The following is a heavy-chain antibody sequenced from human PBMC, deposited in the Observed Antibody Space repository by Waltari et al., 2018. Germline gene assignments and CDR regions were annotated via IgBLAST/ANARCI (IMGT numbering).Heavy chain of an antibody. D-gene: IGHD6-6*01. J-gene: IGHJ4*01. CDR3: ARGETAVLDY. Sequence: EVQLVESGGGLIQPGGSLRLSCAASGFNINYNYMTWVRQAPGKGLGGVSVIYSGGRTDYPLSMKGRVTISRDTYKNLVFLEMKSLRAEDTAVYYCARGETAVLDYWGHGTLVTVSS. V-gene: IGHV3-53*01. CDR1: GFNINYNY. CDR2: IYSGGRT.